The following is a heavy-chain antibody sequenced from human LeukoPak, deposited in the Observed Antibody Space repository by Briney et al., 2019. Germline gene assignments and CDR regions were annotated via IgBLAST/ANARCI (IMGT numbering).Heavy chain of an antibody. J-gene: IGHJ6*02. CDR1: GGTFSSYA. D-gene: IGHD2/OR15-2a*01. V-gene: IGHV1-69*13. Sequence: GASVKVSCKASGGTFSSYAISWVRQAPGQGLEWMGGIIPIFGTANYARKFQGRVTITADESTSTAYMELSSLRSEDTAVYYCASSVLSDYYGMDVWGQGTTVTVSS. CDR3: ASSVLSDYYGMDV. CDR2: IIPIFGTA.